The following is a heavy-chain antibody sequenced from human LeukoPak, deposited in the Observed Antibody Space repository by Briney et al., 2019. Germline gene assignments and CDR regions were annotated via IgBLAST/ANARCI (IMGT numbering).Heavy chain of an antibody. V-gene: IGHV3-48*03. Sequence: GGSLRLSCAASGFTFSSYEMNWVRQAPGKGLEWISYISSSGSTIYYADSVKGRFTISRDNSKNTLYLQMSSLRAEDTAVYYCVKDPKGTVTTDYWGQGTLVTVSS. CDR1: GFTFSSYE. CDR2: ISSSGSTI. D-gene: IGHD4-17*01. J-gene: IGHJ4*02. CDR3: VKDPKGTVTTDY.